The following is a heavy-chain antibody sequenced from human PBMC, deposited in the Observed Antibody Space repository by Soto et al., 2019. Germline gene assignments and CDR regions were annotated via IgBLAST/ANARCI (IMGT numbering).Heavy chain of an antibody. CDR1: GFTFSTYW. CDR2: IKSDGTTT. CDR3: GRGSTMQGNLLQC. J-gene: IGHJ4*02. D-gene: IGHD3-10*01. V-gene: IGHV3-74*01. Sequence: EVQLVESGGGLVQPGGPLRLSCAASGFTFSTYWMHWVRRAPGKGLEWVSGIKSDGTTTIYADSVKGRFAISRDNAKNTLYLQMHSLGDEDTAVYYCGRGSTMQGNLLQCWGQGTLVTFSS.